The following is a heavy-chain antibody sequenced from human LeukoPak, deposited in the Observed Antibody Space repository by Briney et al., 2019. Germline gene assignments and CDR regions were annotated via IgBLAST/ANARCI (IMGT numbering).Heavy chain of an antibody. D-gene: IGHD6-19*01. J-gene: IGHJ6*03. V-gene: IGHV3-30*02. CDR2: IRYDGSNK. Sequence: GGSLRLSCAASGFTFSSYAMHWVRQAPGKGLEWVAFIRYDGSNKYYADSVKGRFTISRDNSKNTLYLQMNSLRAEDTAVYYCAKGSIAVAVDYYYMDVWGKGPTVTVSS. CDR1: GFTFSSYA. CDR3: AKGSIAVAVDYYYMDV.